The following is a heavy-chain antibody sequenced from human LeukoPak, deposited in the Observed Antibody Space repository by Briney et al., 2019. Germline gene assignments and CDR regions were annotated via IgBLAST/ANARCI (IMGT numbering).Heavy chain of an antibody. CDR3: AKGDSGSSGEPYYFDY. V-gene: IGHV3-23*01. D-gene: IGHD1-26*01. J-gene: IGHJ4*02. Sequence: GGSLRLSCAASGFTFSSYAMSWVRQAPGKGLEWVSTISGSGAGTYYVDSVKGRFTISRDNSKNTLYLQMNSLRAEDTAVYYCAKGDSGSSGEPYYFDYWGQGTLATVSS. CDR2: ISGSGAGT. CDR1: GFTFSSYA.